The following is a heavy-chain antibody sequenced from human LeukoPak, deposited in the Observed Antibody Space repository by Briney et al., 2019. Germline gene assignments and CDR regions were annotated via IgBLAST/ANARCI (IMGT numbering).Heavy chain of an antibody. J-gene: IGHJ5*02. V-gene: IGHV1-2*02. Sequence: GASVKVSCKASGYTFTDYYIHWVRQAPGQGLEWMGWINPKRGATKYAQKFQGRVTMTRDTAISTAYMELSSLTSDDPAVYSCARDAATSGTSWFDPWGQGTLVTVSS. D-gene: IGHD6-13*01. CDR1: GYTFTDYY. CDR3: ARDAATSGTSWFDP. CDR2: INPKRGAT.